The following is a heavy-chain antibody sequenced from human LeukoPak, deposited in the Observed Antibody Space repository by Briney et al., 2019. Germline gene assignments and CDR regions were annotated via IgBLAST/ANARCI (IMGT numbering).Heavy chain of an antibody. CDR2: IYPGDSDT. V-gene: IGHV5-51*01. D-gene: IGHD3-10*01. CDR1: GYSFTSYW. J-gene: IGHJ3*02. Sequence: GESLKISCKVSGYSFTSYWIGWVRQMPGKGLEWMGIIYPGDSDTRYSPSFQGQVTISADQSISTAYLQWSSLKASDAAMYYCALLSGPVSRSYSLAFDIWGQGTMVTVSS. CDR3: ALLSGPVSRSYSLAFDI.